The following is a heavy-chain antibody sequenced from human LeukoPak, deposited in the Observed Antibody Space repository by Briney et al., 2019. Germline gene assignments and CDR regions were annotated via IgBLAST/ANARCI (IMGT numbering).Heavy chain of an antibody. V-gene: IGHV3-48*02. CDR2: ISSSSGTI. CDR1: GFTFSSYS. D-gene: IGHD3-22*01. Sequence: PGGSLRLSCAASGFTFSSYSMNWVRQAPGKGLEWVSYISSSSGTIYYADSVKGRSTISRDNAENSLYLQMNSLRDEDTAVYYCARDLNLYDSSGYYPRWGQGTLVTVSS. CDR3: ARDLNLYDSSGYYPR. J-gene: IGHJ4*02.